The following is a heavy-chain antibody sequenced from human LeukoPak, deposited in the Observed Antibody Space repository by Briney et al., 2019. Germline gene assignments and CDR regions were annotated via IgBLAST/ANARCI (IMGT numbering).Heavy chain of an antibody. V-gene: IGHV4-39*01. J-gene: IGHJ4*02. CDR1: GGSTSSSNYY. D-gene: IGHD3-3*01. Sequence: PSETLSLTCAVSGGSTSSSNYYWGWIRQPPGKGLDWIGGIHYSGNTYYNPSLKSRVTISVDTSKNQFSLKLSSVTAADTAVYYCARLGAGPTYYDFWSGYSSFYFDYWGQGTLVTVSS. CDR3: ARLGAGPTYYDFWSGYSSFYFDY. CDR2: IHYSGNT.